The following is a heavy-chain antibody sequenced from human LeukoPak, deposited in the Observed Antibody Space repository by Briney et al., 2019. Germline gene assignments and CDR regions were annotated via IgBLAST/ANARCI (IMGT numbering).Heavy chain of an antibody. V-gene: IGHV4-39*01. Sequence: SETLSLTCTVSGGSISSSSYYWGWIRQPPGKGLEWIGSIYYSGSTYYNPSLKSRVTISVDTSKNQFSLKLSSVTAADTAVYYCARHARYGETFDYWGQGTLVTVSS. J-gene: IGHJ4*02. CDR2: IYYSGST. CDR3: ARHARYGETFDY. CDR1: GGSISSSSYY. D-gene: IGHD4-17*01.